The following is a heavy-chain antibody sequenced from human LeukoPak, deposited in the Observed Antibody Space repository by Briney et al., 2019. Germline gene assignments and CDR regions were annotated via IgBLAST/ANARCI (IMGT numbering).Heavy chain of an antibody. CDR3: ARDRSYRSFDY. CDR2: IKPDGSEK. CDR1: GFTFSSYG. V-gene: IGHV3-7*01. Sequence: GGSLRLSCAASGFTFSSYGMSWVRQAPGKGLEWVANIKPDGSEKYSVDSVKGRFTISRDNAKNSLYLQMNSLKVEDTAVYYCARDRSYRSFDYWGQGTLVTVSS. J-gene: IGHJ4*02. D-gene: IGHD6-19*01.